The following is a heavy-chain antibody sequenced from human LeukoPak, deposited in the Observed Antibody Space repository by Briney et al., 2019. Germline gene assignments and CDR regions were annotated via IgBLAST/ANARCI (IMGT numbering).Heavy chain of an antibody. CDR3: ARVYCSSTSCQAGLDAFDI. J-gene: IGHJ3*02. V-gene: IGHV4-59*13. CDR1: GGSISSYY. Sequence: TSETLSLTCTVSGGSISSYYWSWIRQPPGKGLEWIGYIYYSGSTNYNPSLKSRVTISVDTSKNQFSLKLSSVTAADTAVYYCARVYCSSTSCQAGLDAFDIWGQGTMVTVSS. CDR2: IYYSGST. D-gene: IGHD2-2*01.